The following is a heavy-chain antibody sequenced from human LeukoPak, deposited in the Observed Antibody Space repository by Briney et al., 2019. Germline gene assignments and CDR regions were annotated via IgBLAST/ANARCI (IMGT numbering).Heavy chain of an antibody. J-gene: IGHJ6*03. CDR2: INPNSGGT. D-gene: IGHD4-17*01. CDR3: SRDSGDGDYVDMDV. Sequence: GASVKVSCKASGYIFTHYYIHWVRQAPGQGLEWMGWINPNSGGTNYAQKFQGRVTMTRDTSISTAYMDLSRLRSDDAAVYHCSRDSGDGDYVDMDVWGEGTTVTISS. CDR1: GYIFTHYY. V-gene: IGHV1-2*02.